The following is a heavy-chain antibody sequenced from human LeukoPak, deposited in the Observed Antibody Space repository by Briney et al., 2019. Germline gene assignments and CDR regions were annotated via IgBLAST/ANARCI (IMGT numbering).Heavy chain of an antibody. CDR1: GDSISSSSYY. D-gene: IGHD1-26*01. V-gene: IGHV4-39*01. J-gene: IGHJ4*02. CDR3: ATRDLVGATRAFDY. CDR2: IYYSGST. Sequence: SETLSLTCTVSGDSISSSSYYWGWIRQPPGKGLEWIGSIYYSGSTYYNPSLKSRVTISVDTSKNQFSLKLSSVTAADTAVYYCATRDLVGATRAFDYWGQGTLVTVSS.